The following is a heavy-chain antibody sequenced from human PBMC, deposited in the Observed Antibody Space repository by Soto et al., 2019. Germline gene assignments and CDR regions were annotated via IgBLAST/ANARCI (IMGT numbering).Heavy chain of an antibody. V-gene: IGHV1-46*01. Sequence: GASVKVSCKTSGYTFTSYYMHWVRQAPGQGLEWMGIINPSGGSTSYAPRFQGRVTMTRDTPTSTVYMELSSLTSEDTAVYYCARDHLDRYYYNSSGYYPPDYWGQGTLVTVSS. J-gene: IGHJ4*02. CDR3: ARDHLDRYYYNSSGYYPPDY. D-gene: IGHD3-22*01. CDR1: GYTFTSYY. CDR2: INPSGGST.